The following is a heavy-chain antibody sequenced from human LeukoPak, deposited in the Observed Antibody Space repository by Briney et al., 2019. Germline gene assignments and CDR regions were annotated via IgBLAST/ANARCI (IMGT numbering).Heavy chain of an antibody. CDR2: FDPEDGET. D-gene: IGHD4-11*01. CDR3: ARVQVVYSNKAHFDY. Sequence: GASVKVSCKVSGYTLTELSMHWVRQAPGKGLEWMGGFDPEDGETIYAQKFQGRVTMTEDTSTDTAYMELSRLRSDDTAVYYCARVQVVYSNKAHFDYWGQGTLVTVSS. V-gene: IGHV1-24*01. J-gene: IGHJ4*02. CDR1: GYTLTELS.